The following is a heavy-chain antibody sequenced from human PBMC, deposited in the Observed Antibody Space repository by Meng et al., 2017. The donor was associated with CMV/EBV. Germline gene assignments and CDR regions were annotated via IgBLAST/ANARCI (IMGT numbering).Heavy chain of an antibody. CDR1: GFTFDDYT. J-gene: IGHJ4*02. Sequence: EVQVVECGGVVVQPGGSLRLSCAASGFTFDDYTMHWVRQAPGKGLEWVSRISWDGGSTYYADSVKGRFTISRDNSKNSLYLQMNSLRTEDTALYYCAKASSGWFDYWGQGTLVTVSS. V-gene: IGHV3-43*01. CDR2: ISWDGGST. CDR3: AKASSGWFDY. D-gene: IGHD6-19*01.